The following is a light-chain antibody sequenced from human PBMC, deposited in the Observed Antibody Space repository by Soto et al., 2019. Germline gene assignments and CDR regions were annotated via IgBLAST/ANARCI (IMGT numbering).Light chain of an antibody. CDR1: QSVSSY. J-gene: IGKJ1*01. CDR3: QQTSIIPWT. V-gene: IGKV1-39*01. Sequence: DIQMTQSASSLSASVGDRVTIPCRASQSVSSYVNWYQHKPGKAPKLLIFTTSSLESGVPSRFSGSGSGTDFTLTISSLQPEDFATYYCQQTSIIPWTFGQGTTVEF. CDR2: TTS.